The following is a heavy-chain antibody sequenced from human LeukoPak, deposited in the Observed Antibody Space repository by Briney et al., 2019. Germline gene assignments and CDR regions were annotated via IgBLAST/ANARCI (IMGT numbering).Heavy chain of an antibody. V-gene: IGHV1-18*01. J-gene: IGHJ6*03. D-gene: IGHD1-26*01. CDR1: GYTFTSYA. CDR2: ISAYNGNT. Sequence: ASVKVSCKASGYTFTSYAMNWVRQAPGQGLEWMGWISAYNGNTNYAQKLQGRVTMTTDISTSTAYMELRSLRSDDTAVYYCARRGNSGSYPRIYYMDVWGKGTTVTVSS. CDR3: ARRGNSGSYPRIYYMDV.